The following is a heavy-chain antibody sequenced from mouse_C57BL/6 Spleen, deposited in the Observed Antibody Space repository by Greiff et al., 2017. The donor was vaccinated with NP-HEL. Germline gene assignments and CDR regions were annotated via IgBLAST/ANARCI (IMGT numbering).Heavy chain of an antibody. CDR2: IDPSDSYT. J-gene: IGHJ3*01. D-gene: IGHD2-3*01. CDR3: ARKEGGYFWFAY. CDR1: GYTFTSYW. V-gene: IGHV1-50*01. Sequence: QVQLQQPGAELVKPGASVKLSCKASGYTFTSYWMQWVKQRPGQGLEWIGEIDPSDSYTNYNQKFKGKATLTVDTSSSTAYMQLSSLTSEDSAVYYCARKEGGYFWFAYWGQGTLVTVSA.